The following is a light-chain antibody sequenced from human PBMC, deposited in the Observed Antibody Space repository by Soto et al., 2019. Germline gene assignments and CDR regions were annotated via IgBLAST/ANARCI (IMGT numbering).Light chain of an antibody. Sequence: QAVVTQPPSASGTPGQRVTISCSGTSSNLGSNTVHWYQQLPGTAPKLLIYSNNQRPSGVPDRFSGSKSGTSASLAISGLQSEDEADYYCAAWDDSLNGYVFGTGTKLTVL. CDR3: AAWDDSLNGYV. V-gene: IGLV1-44*01. CDR1: SSNLGSNT. CDR2: SNN. J-gene: IGLJ1*01.